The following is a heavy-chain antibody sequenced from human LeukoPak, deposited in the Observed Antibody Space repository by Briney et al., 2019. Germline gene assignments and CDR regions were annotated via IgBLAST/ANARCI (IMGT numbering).Heavy chain of an antibody. V-gene: IGHV3-9*01. CDR2: ISWNSGSI. Sequence: GGSLRLSCAASGFTFDDYAMPWVRQAPGKGLEWVSGISWNSGSIGYADSVKGRFTISRDNAKNSLYLQMNSLRAEDTALYYCAKGSGSYLTADFDYWGQGTLVTVSS. CDR1: GFTFDDYA. J-gene: IGHJ4*02. D-gene: IGHD1-26*01. CDR3: AKGSGSYLTADFDY.